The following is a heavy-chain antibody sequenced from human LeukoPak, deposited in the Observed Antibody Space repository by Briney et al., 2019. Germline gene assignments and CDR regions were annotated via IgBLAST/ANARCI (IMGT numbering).Heavy chain of an antibody. Sequence: GGSLRLSCAASGFTFSSYAMSWVRQAPGKGLEWVSAISGSGGSTYYADSVKGRFAISRDDSKNTLYLQMNSLRAEDTAVYYCAKESYYYDSSGYSYYFDYWGQGTLVTVSS. CDR1: GFTFSSYA. V-gene: IGHV3-23*01. CDR3: AKESYYYDSSGYSYYFDY. CDR2: ISGSGGST. D-gene: IGHD3-22*01. J-gene: IGHJ4*02.